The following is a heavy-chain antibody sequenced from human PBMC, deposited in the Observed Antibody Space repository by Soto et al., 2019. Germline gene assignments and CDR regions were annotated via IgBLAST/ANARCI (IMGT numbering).Heavy chain of an antibody. CDR1: GGTFSSYA. J-gene: IGHJ6*02. V-gene: IGHV1-69*13. Sequence: SVKVSCKAAGGTFSSYAISWVRQAPGQGLEWMGGIIPIFGTANYAQKFQGGVTITADESTSTAYMELSSLRSEDTAVYYCVLSIAARPGYGMDVWGQGTTVTVSS. CDR3: VLSIAARPGYGMDV. D-gene: IGHD6-6*01. CDR2: IIPIFGTA.